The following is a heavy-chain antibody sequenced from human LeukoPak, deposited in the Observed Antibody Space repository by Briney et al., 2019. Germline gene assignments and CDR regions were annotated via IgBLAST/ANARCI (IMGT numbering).Heavy chain of an antibody. CDR1: GGSISSSSYY. Sequence: SETLSLTCTVSGGSISSSSYYWGWIRQPPGKGLEWIGSIYYSGSTYYNPSLKSRVTISVDTSKNQFSLKLSSVTAADTAVYYCARDYCSGGSCHAFDIWGQGTMVTVSS. V-gene: IGHV4-39*07. D-gene: IGHD2-15*01. J-gene: IGHJ3*02. CDR2: IYYSGST. CDR3: ARDYCSGGSCHAFDI.